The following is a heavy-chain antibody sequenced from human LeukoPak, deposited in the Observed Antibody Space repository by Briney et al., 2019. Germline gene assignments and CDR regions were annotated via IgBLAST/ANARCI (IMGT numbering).Heavy chain of an antibody. Sequence: PSETLSLTCTVSGESISGYYWSWIRQPPGKGLEWIGSLYYSASTYYNPSLKSRVTISLDTSRNQFSLKLNSVTAADTAVYYCAKSNGYGLIDIWGQGTMVTVSS. CDR2: LYYSAST. J-gene: IGHJ3*02. CDR1: GESISGYY. D-gene: IGHD3-22*01. CDR3: AKSNGYGLIDI. V-gene: IGHV4-39*07.